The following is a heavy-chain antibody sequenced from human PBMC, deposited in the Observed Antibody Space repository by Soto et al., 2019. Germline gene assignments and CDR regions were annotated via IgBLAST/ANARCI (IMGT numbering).Heavy chain of an antibody. CDR2: ISAYSGNA. V-gene: IGHV1-18*04. Sequence: QAQLVQSGAEVKKPGASVKVSCKASGFSFTSYGFSWVRQAPGQGLELMGWISAYSGNAKYEEKIQDRVTMTTDTATRTVDMEVRRLRSDDKAVYYCARRGSGTFDEDFDIWGQGTMVTVSS. CDR1: GFSFTSYG. D-gene: IGHD1-1*01. J-gene: IGHJ3*02. CDR3: ARRGSGTFDEDFDI.